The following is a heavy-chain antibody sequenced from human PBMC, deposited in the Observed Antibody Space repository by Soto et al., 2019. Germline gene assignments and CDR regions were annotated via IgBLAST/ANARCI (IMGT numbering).Heavy chain of an antibody. Sequence: EVQLVESGGGLVQPGGSLRLSCAASGFTVSSNYMSWVRQAPGKGLEWVSVIYSGGSTYYADSVKGQFTISRHNSKNTLYLQMNSLRAEDTAVYYCARDSSGWYYHACYFDLWGRGTLVTVSS. CDR3: ARDSSGWYYHACYFDL. V-gene: IGHV3-53*04. J-gene: IGHJ2*01. D-gene: IGHD6-19*01. CDR1: GFTVSSNY. CDR2: IYSGGST.